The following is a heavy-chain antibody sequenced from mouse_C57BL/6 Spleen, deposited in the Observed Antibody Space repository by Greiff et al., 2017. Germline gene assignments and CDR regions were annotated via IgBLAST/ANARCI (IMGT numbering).Heavy chain of an antibody. J-gene: IGHJ2*01. Sequence: QVQLKQSGPELVKPGASVKISCKASGYAFSSSWMNWVKQRPGKGLEWIGRIYPGDGDTNYNGKFKGQATLTADKSSSTAYMQLSSLTSEDSAVYFCARRDGNYNYFDYWGQGTTLTVSS. CDR3: ARRDGNYNYFDY. CDR1: GYAFSSSW. V-gene: IGHV1-82*01. D-gene: IGHD2-1*01. CDR2: IYPGDGDT.